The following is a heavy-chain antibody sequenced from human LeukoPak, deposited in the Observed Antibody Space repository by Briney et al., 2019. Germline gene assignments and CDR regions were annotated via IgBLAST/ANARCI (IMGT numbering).Heavy chain of an antibody. V-gene: IGHV1-69*04. Sequence: ASAKVSCKASGGTFSSYAISWVRQAPGQGLEWMGRIIPILGIANYAQKFQGRVTITADKSTSTAYMELSSLRSEDTAVYYCARDELGNYYGMDVWGQGTTVTVSS. CDR1: GGTFSSYA. J-gene: IGHJ6*02. CDR2: IIPILGIA. CDR3: ARDELGNYYGMDV. D-gene: IGHD7-27*01.